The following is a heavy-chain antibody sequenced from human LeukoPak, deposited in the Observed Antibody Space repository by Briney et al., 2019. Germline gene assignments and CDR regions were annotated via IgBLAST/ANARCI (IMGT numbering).Heavy chain of an antibody. Sequence: PGGSLRLSCAASGFTFSSYSMNSVRQAPGKGLEWFSSISSSSSYIYYADSVKGRFTISRDNAKYSLYLQMNSLRAEDTAVYYCARVMVRGVISSSYYYYYGMDVWGQGTTVTVSS. CDR1: GFTFSSYS. CDR3: ARVMVRGVISSSYYYYYGMDV. V-gene: IGHV3-21*01. J-gene: IGHJ6*02. D-gene: IGHD3-10*01. CDR2: ISSSSSYI.